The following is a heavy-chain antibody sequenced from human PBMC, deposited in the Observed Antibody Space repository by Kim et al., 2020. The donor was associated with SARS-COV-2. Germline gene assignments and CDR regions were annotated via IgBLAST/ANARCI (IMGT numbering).Heavy chain of an antibody. J-gene: IGHJ5*02. Sequence: YNPSLKGRITFSVDTSKKQFSLKLTSVTAADTAVYYCARDGHSNGNWFDPWGQGTLVTVSS. CDR3: ARDGHSNGNWFDP. V-gene: IGHV4-31*02. D-gene: IGHD3-22*01.